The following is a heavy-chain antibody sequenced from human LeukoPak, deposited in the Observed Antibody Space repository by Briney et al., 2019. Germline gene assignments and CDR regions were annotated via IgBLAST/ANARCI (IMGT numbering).Heavy chain of an antibody. J-gene: IGHJ4*02. CDR1: GGSISSYY. V-gene: IGHV4-59*01. Sequence: SETLSLTCTVAGGSISSYYWSWVRQPPGKGLEWLGYIYYSGSTNYNPSLKSRVTISVDTSKNQFSLKLSSVTAADTAVYYCARIRHDYGDYVDYWGQGTLVTVSS. D-gene: IGHD4-17*01. CDR2: IYYSGST. CDR3: ARIRHDYGDYVDY.